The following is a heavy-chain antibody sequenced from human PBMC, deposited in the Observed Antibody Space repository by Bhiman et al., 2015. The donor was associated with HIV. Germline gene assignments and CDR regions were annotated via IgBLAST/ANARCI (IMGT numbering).Heavy chain of an antibody. CDR2: ISSSSSYI. CDR3: TILGRSDFDC. V-gene: IGHV3-21*01. Sequence: EVQLVESGGGLVKPGGSLRLSCAASGFTFSSYIMNWVRQAPGRGLEWVSSISSSSSYIYYADSVKGRFTISRDNAKNSLYLQMNSLRAEDTAVYYCTILGRSDFDCWGQGTLVTVSS. J-gene: IGHJ4*02. D-gene: IGHD3-3*01. CDR1: GFTFSSYI.